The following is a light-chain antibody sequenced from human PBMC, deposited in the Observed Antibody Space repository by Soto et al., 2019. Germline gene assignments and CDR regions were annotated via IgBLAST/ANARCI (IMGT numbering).Light chain of an antibody. CDR2: QDS. Sequence: SYELTQPPSVSVSPGQTASITCSGDKLGDKYACWYQQKPGQSPVLVIYQDSKRPSGIPERFSGSNSGNTATLTISGTQAMDEADYYCQVWDSSTGVFGTGTKVTAL. V-gene: IGLV3-1*01. CDR1: KLGDKY. J-gene: IGLJ1*01. CDR3: QVWDSSTGV.